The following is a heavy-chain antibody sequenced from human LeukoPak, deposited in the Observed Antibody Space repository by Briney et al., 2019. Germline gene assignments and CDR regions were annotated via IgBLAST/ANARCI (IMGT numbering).Heavy chain of an antibody. CDR3: ARADDPGIAVAGIGY. V-gene: IGHV1-2*02. D-gene: IGHD6-19*01. Sequence: GASVKVSCKASGYTFTGYYMHWVRQAPGHGLEWMGWINPNSGGTNYAQKFQGRVTMTRDTSISTAYMELSRLRSDDTAVYYCARADDPGIAVAGIGYWGQGTLVTVSS. J-gene: IGHJ4*02. CDR2: INPNSGGT. CDR1: GYTFTGYY.